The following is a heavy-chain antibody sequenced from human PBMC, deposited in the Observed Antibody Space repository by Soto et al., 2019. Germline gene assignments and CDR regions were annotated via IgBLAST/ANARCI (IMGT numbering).Heavy chain of an antibody. Sequence: QVQLQQAGPGLVKPSGTLSLTCFVSGDSINNTYWWSWVRQAPEKGLEWIGEIYHTGGRSYMPSLQGRITPSVVTSKNQFSLKLTSATDADTAVYYFARAVYCTNAHCWHDFHYHNIDVWGQGNKVTVSS. J-gene: IGHJ6*01. D-gene: IGHD2-8*01. CDR1: GDSINNTYW. V-gene: IGHV4-4*02. CDR2: IYHTGGR. CDR3: ARAVYCTNAHCWHDFHYHNIDV.